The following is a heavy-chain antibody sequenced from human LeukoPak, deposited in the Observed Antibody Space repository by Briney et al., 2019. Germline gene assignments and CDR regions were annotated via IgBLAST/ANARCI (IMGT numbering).Heavy chain of an antibody. V-gene: IGHV1-2*02. CDR1: GYTFTGYY. CDR2: INPNSGGT. D-gene: IGHD6-19*01. CDR3: ARDLRVAVAGSDAFDI. Sequence: GSVKVSCKASGYTFTGYYMHWERQAPGQGLEWMGWINPNSGGTNYAQKFQGRVTMTRDTSISTAYMELSRLRSDDTAVYYCARDLRVAVAGSDAFDIWGQGTMVTVSS. J-gene: IGHJ3*02.